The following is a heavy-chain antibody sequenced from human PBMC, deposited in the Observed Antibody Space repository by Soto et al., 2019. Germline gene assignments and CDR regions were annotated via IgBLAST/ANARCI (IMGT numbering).Heavy chain of an antibody. CDR1: GYTFSTYA. V-gene: IGHV1-3*05. CDR3: ARGNVRGGCLDY. J-gene: IGHJ4*02. Sequence: QVQLVQSGAEERKPGASVKVSCKASGYTFSTYAMHWVRRAPGQRLEWMGRFNGGNGNIKYSQKFAGRITITTDTAASTAYMELNMRRSEDTAVYYWARGNVRGGCLDYWGQGALVSVSS. D-gene: IGHD3-10*01. CDR2: FNGGNGNI.